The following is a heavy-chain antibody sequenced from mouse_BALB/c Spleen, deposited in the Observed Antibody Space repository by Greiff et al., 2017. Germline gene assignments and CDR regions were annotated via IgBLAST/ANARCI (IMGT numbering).Heavy chain of an antibody. CDR3: ARRADRYDGRSSWFAY. J-gene: IGHJ3*01. V-gene: IGHV5-12-1*01. CDR1: GFAFSSYD. D-gene: IGHD2-14*01. CDR2: ISSGGGST. Sequence: EVKLVESGGGLVKPGGSLKLSCAASGFAFSSYDMSWVRQTPEKRLEWVAYISSGGGSTYYPDTVKGRFTISRDNAKNTLYLQMSSLKSEDTAMYYCARRADRYDGRSSWFAYWGQGTLVTVSA.